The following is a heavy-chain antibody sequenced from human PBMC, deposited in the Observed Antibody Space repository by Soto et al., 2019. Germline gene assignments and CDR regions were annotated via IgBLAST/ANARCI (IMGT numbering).Heavy chain of an antibody. V-gene: IGHV3-21*01. Sequence: EVQLVESGGGLVKPGGSLSLSCAASGFTFSSYSMNWVRQAPGKGLEWVSSISSSSSYIYYADSVKGRFTISRDNAKNSLYLQMNSLRAEDTAVYYCARGIGYSSSMNWFDPWGEGTLVTVSS. D-gene: IGHD6-13*01. CDR2: ISSSSSYI. CDR1: GFTFSSYS. CDR3: ARGIGYSSSMNWFDP. J-gene: IGHJ5*02.